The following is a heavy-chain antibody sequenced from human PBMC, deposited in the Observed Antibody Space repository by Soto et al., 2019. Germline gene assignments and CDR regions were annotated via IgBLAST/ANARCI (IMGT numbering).Heavy chain of an antibody. CDR3: ASSLSDTPDYYGMDV. CDR1: GGTFSSYA. V-gene: IGHV1-69*13. Sequence: GASVKVSCKASGGTFSSYAISWVRQAPGQGLEWMGGIIPIFGTANYAQKFQGRVTITADESTSTDYMELSSLRSEDTAVYYCASSLSDTPDYYGMDVWGQGTTVTVSS. J-gene: IGHJ6*02. CDR2: IIPIFGTA. D-gene: IGHD5-18*01.